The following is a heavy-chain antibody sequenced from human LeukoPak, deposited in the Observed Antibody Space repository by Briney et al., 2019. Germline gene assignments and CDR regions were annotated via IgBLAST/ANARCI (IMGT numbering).Heavy chain of an antibody. D-gene: IGHD2-15*01. V-gene: IGHV3-23*01. Sequence: GGSLRLSCAASGFAFNNYAMTWVRQAPGKGLGWVSGITGSGDATSYADSVKGRFTISRDNSKNTLYLQMKSLRAEDTAVFYCARSDGGGCFDYWGQGTLVTVSS. CDR2: ITGSGDAT. CDR3: ARSDGGGCFDY. J-gene: IGHJ4*02. CDR1: GFAFNNYA.